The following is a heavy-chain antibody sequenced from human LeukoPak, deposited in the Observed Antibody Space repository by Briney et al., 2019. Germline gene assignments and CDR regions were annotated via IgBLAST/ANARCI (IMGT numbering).Heavy chain of an antibody. CDR2: ISAYNGNT. V-gene: IGHV1-18*01. CDR3: ARDRHRRHYYDSSLHPPLDY. Sequence: ASVKVSCKASGYTFTSYGISWVRQAPGQGLEWMGWISAYNGNTNYAQKLQGRVTMTTDTSTSTAYMDLGSLRSDDTAVYYCARDRHRRHYYDSSLHPPLDYWGQGTLVTVSS. CDR1: GYTFTSYG. D-gene: IGHD3-22*01. J-gene: IGHJ4*02.